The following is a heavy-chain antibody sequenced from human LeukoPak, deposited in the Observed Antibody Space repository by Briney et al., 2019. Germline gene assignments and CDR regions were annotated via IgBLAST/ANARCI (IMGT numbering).Heavy chain of an antibody. J-gene: IGHJ4*02. Sequence: GGSLRLSCAASGFTFSSYAMSWVRQAPGKGLEWVSAISGSGGSTYYADSVKGRFTISRDNAKNSLYLQMNSLRAEDTAVYYCARLIAAAGSTGSWGQGTLVTVSS. D-gene: IGHD6-13*01. CDR2: ISGSGGST. CDR3: ARLIAAAGSTGS. V-gene: IGHV3-23*01. CDR1: GFTFSSYA.